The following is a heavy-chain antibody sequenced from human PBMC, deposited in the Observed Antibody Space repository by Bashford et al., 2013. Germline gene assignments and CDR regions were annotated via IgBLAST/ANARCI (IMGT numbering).Heavy chain of an antibody. J-gene: IGHJ6*02. D-gene: IGHD7-27*01. Sequence: VASVKVSCKAFGYTFTNYYVHWVRQVPGHGLEWMGWINPNSGGTNYAQKFQGWVTMTRDTSISTAYMELSRLRSDDTAVYYCARVKWGXVRSNLEYYYYYGMDVVGPRDHGHRLL. CDR1: GYTFTNYY. V-gene: IGHV1-2*04. CDR2: INPNSGGT. CDR3: ARVKWGXVRSNLEYYYYYGMDV.